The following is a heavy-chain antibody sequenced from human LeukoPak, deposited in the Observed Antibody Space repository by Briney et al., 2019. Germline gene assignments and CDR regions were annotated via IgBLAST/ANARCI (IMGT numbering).Heavy chain of an antibody. CDR3: ARVSYYPHDAFDI. J-gene: IGHJ3*02. Sequence: GGSLRPSCAASGFTFSSYWMNWVRQAPGMGLEWVAKIKQDGSEKYYVDSVKGRFTISRDNAKNSLYLQMNTLRAEDTALYYCARVSYYPHDAFDIWGQGTMVTVSS. CDR1: GFTFSSYW. D-gene: IGHD2-8*01. V-gene: IGHV3-7*01. CDR2: IKQDGSEK.